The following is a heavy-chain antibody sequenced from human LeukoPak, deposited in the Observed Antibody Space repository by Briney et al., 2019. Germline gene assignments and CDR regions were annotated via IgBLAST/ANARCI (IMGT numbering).Heavy chain of an antibody. CDR1: GFSFSSHW. V-gene: IGHV3-74*01. D-gene: IGHD6-13*01. J-gene: IGHJ4*02. CDR2: INSDGKTT. Sequence: GGSLRLSCAASGFSFSSHWMHWVRQAPGKGLVWVSRINSDGKTTNYADSVKGRFTVSRDNAKNTLYLQMNSLRAEDTAVYYCARDRGSSQTHDYWGQGTLSRSPQ. CDR3: ARDRGSSQTHDY.